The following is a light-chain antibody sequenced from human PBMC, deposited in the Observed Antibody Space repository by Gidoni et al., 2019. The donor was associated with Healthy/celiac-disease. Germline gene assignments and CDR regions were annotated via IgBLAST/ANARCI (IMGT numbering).Light chain of an antibody. J-gene: IGKJ3*01. Sequence: DIQMPQSPSSLSAAVGDRVTITCRAHQSISSYLNWYQQKPGKAPKLLIYAAASLHSGVPSRFSGSGSGRDFTLTISSLQPEDFATYYCQQSYSTPRFTFGPGTKVDIK. CDR2: AAA. CDR3: QQSYSTPRFT. CDR1: QSISSY. V-gene: IGKV1-39*01.